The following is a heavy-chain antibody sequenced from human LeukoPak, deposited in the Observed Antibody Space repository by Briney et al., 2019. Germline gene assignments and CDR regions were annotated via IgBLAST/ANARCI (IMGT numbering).Heavy chain of an antibody. D-gene: IGHD3-9*01. CDR3: ASLGSYDILTGYYNYGMDV. CDR1: GFTVSSNY. CDR2: IYSGGST. J-gene: IGHJ6*02. V-gene: IGHV3-66*01. Sequence: GGSLRLSCAASGFTVSSNYMSWFRQAPGKGLEWVSVIYSGGSTYYADSVKGRFTISRDNSKNTLYLQMNSLRAEDTAVYYCASLGSYDILTGYYNYGMDVWGQGTTVTVSS.